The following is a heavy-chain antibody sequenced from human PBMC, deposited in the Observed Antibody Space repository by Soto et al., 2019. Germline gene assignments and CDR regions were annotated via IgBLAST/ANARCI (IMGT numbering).Heavy chain of an antibody. V-gene: IGHV3-23*01. D-gene: IGHD3-22*01. J-gene: IGHJ6*02. Sequence: EVQLLESGGGLVQPGGSLRLSCAASGFTFSSYAMSWVRQAPGKGLEWVSAISGSGGSTYYADSVKGRFTISRDNSKNTRYLQMNRLRAEDRAVYYCAKFPEVVYYYYGMDVWGQGTTVTVSS. CDR3: AKFPEVVYYYYGMDV. CDR1: GFTFSSYA. CDR2: ISGSGGST.